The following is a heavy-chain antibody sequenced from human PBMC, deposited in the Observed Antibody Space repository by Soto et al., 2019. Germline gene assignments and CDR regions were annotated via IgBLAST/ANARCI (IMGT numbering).Heavy chain of an antibody. J-gene: IGHJ6*02. Sequence: PGGSLRLSCAASGFTFSSYAMSWVRQAPGKGLEWVSAISGSGGSTYYADSVKGRFTISRDNSKNTLYLQMNSLRAEDTAVYYSCRHFWSGYYTVLVPYYGMDVWGQGTTVTVSS. D-gene: IGHD3-3*02. CDR2: ISGSGGST. CDR1: GFTFSSYA. CDR3: CRHFWSGYYTVLVPYYGMDV. V-gene: IGHV3-23*01.